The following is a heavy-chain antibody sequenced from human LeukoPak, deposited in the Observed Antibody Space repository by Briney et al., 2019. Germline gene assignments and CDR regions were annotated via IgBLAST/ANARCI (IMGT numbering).Heavy chain of an antibody. CDR3: AREGVPAVAGLDY. CDR1: GFTFSDHY. Sequence: PGGSLRLSCAASGFTFSDHYMDWVRQAPGKGLEWVGRTRNKANSYTTEYAASVKGRFTISRDGSKNLLYLQMNSLKTEDTAVYFCAREGVPAVAGLDYWGQGTLVTVSS. V-gene: IGHV3-72*01. CDR2: TRNKANSYTT. J-gene: IGHJ4*02. D-gene: IGHD6-19*01.